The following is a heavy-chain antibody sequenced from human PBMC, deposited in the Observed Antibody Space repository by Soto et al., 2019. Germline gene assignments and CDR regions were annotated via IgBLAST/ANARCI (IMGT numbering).Heavy chain of an antibody. Sequence: EVQLVDSGGDLVKPGRSLRLSCTASGFTFGDYAISWFRQAPGKGLEWVGFIRSKVYGGTTDYAASVEGRFNISRDDSQSLASLQMEQLKTEEKGMFFCSRGHCTTPRSFEIWGQGTMVTVSS. CDR3: SRGHCTTPRSFEI. V-gene: IGHV3-49*05. J-gene: IGHJ3*02. CDR2: IRSKVYGGTT. CDR1: GFTFGDYA. D-gene: IGHD2-21*01.